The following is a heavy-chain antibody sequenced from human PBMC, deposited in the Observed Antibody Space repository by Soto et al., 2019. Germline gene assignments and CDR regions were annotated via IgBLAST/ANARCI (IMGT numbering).Heavy chain of an antibody. CDR2: IDPSDSYT. CDR1: GYSFTSYW. Sequence: GESLKISCKGSGYSFTSYWIAWVRQKPGKGLEWMGRIDPSDSYTNYSPSFQGHVTISADKSISTAYLQWSSLKASDTAMYYCAGRPYGSGYYYYYGMDVWGQGTTVTVSS. V-gene: IGHV5-10-1*01. D-gene: IGHD3-10*01. J-gene: IGHJ6*02. CDR3: AGRPYGSGYYYYYGMDV.